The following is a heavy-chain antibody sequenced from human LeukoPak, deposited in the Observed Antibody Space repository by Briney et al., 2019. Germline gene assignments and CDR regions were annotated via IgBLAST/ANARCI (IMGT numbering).Heavy chain of an antibody. V-gene: IGHV1-24*01. J-gene: IGHJ4*02. CDR1: GYTLTELS. D-gene: IGHD1-26*01. CDR3: ATDYDSGSYDFDY. CDR2: FDPEDGET. Sequence: ASVKVSCKVSGYTLTELSVHWVRQAPGKGLEWMGGFDPEDGETIYAQKFQGRVTMTEDTSTDTAYMELSSLRSEDTAVYYCATDYDSGSYDFDYWGQGTLVTVSS.